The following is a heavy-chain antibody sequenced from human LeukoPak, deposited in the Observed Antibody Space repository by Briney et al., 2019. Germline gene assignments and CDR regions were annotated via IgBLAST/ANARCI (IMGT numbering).Heavy chain of an antibody. J-gene: IGHJ4*02. D-gene: IGHD6-19*01. CDR3: AKDLERGAVASYFDY. Sequence: EGSLRLSCAASGFTFSSYGMHWVRQAPGKGLEWVAFIRYDGSNKYYADSVKGRFTISRDNSKNTLYLQMNSLRAEDTAVYYCAKDLERGAVASYFDYWGQGTLVTVSS. V-gene: IGHV3-30*02. CDR1: GFTFSSYG. CDR2: IRYDGSNK.